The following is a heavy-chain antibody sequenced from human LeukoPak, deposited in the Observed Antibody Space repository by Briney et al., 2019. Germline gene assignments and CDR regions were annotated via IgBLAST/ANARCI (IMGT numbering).Heavy chain of an antibody. D-gene: IGHD3-22*01. CDR1: GFTFSSYG. V-gene: IGHV3-74*01. CDR3: ARVGYYYDSSGYYAYFQH. J-gene: IGHJ1*01. CDR2: INSDGSST. Sequence: GGSLRLSCAASGFTFSSYGMHWVRQAPGRGLVWVSRINSDGSSTSYADSVKGRFTISRDNAKNTLYLQMNSLRAEDTAVYYCARVGYYYDSSGYYAYFQHWGQGTLVTVSS.